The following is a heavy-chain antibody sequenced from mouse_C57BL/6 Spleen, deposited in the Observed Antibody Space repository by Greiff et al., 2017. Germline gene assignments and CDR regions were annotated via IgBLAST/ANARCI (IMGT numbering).Heavy chain of an antibody. CDR3: VRDSGGN. Sequence: DAGGGLVQPKGSLKLSCAASGFSFNTYAMNWVRQAPGKGLEWGARIRSKSNNYATSYADSVKDRFTISRDDSESMLYLQMNNLKTEDTAMYYCVRDSGGNWGQGTSVTVSS. J-gene: IGHJ4*01. CDR1: GFSFNTYA. CDR2: IRSKSNNYAT. V-gene: IGHV10-1*01. D-gene: IGHD3-1*01.